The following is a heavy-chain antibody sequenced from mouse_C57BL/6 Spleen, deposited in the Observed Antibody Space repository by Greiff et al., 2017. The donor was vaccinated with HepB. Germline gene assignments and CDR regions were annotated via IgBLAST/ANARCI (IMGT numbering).Heavy chain of an antibody. Sequence: QVQLQQSGAELARPGASVKMSCKASGYTFTSYTMHWVNQRPGQGLEWIGFINPSSGYTKYKQMLKSKATLTADKTSSTVYMQLSSLTSEDSAVYYCRRGGDSNDRGFDYWGQGTMVTVSA. D-gene: IGHD2-12*01. CDR1: GYTFTSYT. CDR3: RRGGDSNDRGFDY. V-gene: IGHV1-4*01. CDR2: INPSSGYT. J-gene: IGHJ3*01.